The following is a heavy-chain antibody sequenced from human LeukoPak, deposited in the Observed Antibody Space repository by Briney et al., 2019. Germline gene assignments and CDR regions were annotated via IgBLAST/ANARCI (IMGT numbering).Heavy chain of an antibody. V-gene: IGHV1-69*13. CDR1: GSTFSTYA. D-gene: IGHD3-22*01. J-gene: IGHJ1*01. Sequence: SVKVSCKASGSTFSTYAVNWVRQAPGQGLEWMGGIIPILGTSNYAQSFQGRLTITADESSGTAYMALSSLRSEDTAIYYCATTRDYYDNSGYTLLRDWGQGTLVTVSS. CDR2: IIPILGTS. CDR3: ATTRDYYDNSGYTLLRD.